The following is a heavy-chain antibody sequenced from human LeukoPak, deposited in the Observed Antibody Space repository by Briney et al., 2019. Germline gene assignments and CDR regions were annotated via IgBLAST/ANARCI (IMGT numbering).Heavy chain of an antibody. Sequence: PSETLSLTCAVSGGSITSHSWWSWVRQPPGKGLEWIGEIYHGGDTNYDPSVKSRVTMSVDTSKNQFSLKLSSVTAADTAVYYCARIFSGWYEGWFDPWGQGTLVTVSS. CDR1: GGSITSHSW. D-gene: IGHD6-19*01. J-gene: IGHJ5*02. V-gene: IGHV4-4*02. CDR2: IYHGGDT. CDR3: ARIFSGWYEGWFDP.